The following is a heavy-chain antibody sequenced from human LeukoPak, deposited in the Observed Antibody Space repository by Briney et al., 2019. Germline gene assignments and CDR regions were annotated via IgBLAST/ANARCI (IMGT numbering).Heavy chain of an antibody. CDR2: INPDSGGT. V-gene: IGHV1-2*02. CDR3: ARDTYYDILTGLHAFDI. Sequence: ASVKVSCKASDYTFTGYYMHWVRQAVGQGLEWMGWINPDSGGTNCAQKFQGRVTMTRDTSISTAYMELSRLRSDDTAVYYCARDTYYDILTGLHAFDIWGQGTMVTVSS. CDR1: DYTFTGYY. J-gene: IGHJ3*02. D-gene: IGHD3-9*01.